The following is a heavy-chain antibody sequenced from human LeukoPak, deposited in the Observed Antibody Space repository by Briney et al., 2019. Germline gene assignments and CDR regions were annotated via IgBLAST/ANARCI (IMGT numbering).Heavy chain of an antibody. D-gene: IGHD3-10*01. CDR2: ISAYNGNT. Sequence: ASVKVSCKASGYTFTSYGISWVRQAPGQGLEWMGWISAYNGNTNYAQKLQGRVTMTTDTSTSTAYMELRSLRSDDTAVYYCAREKLNLSRRILGSGGFDPWGQGTLVTVSS. CDR1: GYTFTSYG. J-gene: IGHJ5*02. CDR3: AREKLNLSRRILGSGGFDP. V-gene: IGHV1-18*01.